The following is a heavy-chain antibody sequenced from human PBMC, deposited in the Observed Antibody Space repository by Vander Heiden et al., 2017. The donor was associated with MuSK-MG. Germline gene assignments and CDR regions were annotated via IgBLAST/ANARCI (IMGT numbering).Heavy chain of an antibody. J-gene: IGHJ4*02. Sequence: EVQLLESGGGLVQPGGPLRLSCAAAGFTFSSYAMNWVRQAPGKGLEWVSSIIPSGGSTYYAASVKGRFAISRDNSKNTLYLQMNSLRAEDTALYYCAKDRAVRGVTHFDYWGQGTLVTVSS. CDR1: GFTFSSYA. CDR2: IIPSGGST. V-gene: IGHV3-23*01. D-gene: IGHD3-10*01. CDR3: AKDRAVRGVTHFDY.